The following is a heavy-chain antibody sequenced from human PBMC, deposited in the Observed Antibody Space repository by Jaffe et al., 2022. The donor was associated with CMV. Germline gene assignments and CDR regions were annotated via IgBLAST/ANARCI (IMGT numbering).Heavy chain of an antibody. Sequence: EVQLVESGGGLVQPGGSLRLSCAASGFTFSSYAMSWVRQAPGKGLEWVSAISGSGGSTYYADSVKGRFTISRDNSKNTLYLQMNSLRAEDTAVYYCAKDWGYCSGGSCFGGYWGQGTLVTVSS. D-gene: IGHD2-15*01. CDR1: GFTFSSYA. CDR2: ISGSGGST. V-gene: IGHV3-23*04. J-gene: IGHJ4*02. CDR3: AKDWGYCSGGSCFGGY.